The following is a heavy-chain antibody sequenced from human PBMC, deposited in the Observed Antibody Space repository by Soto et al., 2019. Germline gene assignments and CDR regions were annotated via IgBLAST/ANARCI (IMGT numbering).Heavy chain of an antibody. Sequence: QITLKESGPTLVKPTQTLTLTCTLSGFSLSTSGVGVGWIRQPPGKALEWLALNYWDDDKRHSPSLKSRLTITQDTSKNQVVLTMTNMDPVDTATYYCAHRSRSDSSCYFDYWGQGTLVTVSS. CDR3: AHRSRSDSSCYFDY. D-gene: IGHD3-22*01. J-gene: IGHJ4*02. CDR1: GFSLSTSGVG. V-gene: IGHV2-5*02. CDR2: NYWDDDK.